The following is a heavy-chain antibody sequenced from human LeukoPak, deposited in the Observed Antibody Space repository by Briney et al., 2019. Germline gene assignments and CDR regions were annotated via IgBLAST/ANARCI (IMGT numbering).Heavy chain of an antibody. V-gene: IGHV1-18*01. CDR1: GYTFTSYG. Sequence: ASAKVSCKASGYTFTSYGISWVRQAPGQGLEWMGWISAYNGNTNYAQKLQGRVTMTTDTSTSTAYMELRSLRSDDTAVYYCAREWTYYYDSSGYPGGNDYWGQGTLVTVSS. J-gene: IGHJ4*02. D-gene: IGHD3-22*01. CDR2: ISAYNGNT. CDR3: AREWTYYYDSSGYPGGNDY.